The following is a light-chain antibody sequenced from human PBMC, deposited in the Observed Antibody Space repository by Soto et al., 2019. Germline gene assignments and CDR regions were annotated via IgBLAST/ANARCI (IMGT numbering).Light chain of an antibody. Sequence: EIVLTQSPATLSLSPGDRATLSCRASQSVSSYLAWYQQKPGQAPRLLIYDASNRAAGIPARFSGSGSGTDFTLTITSLEPEDFAVYYCQQRSNWRSSFGGGTKVEIK. V-gene: IGKV3-11*01. CDR3: QQRSNWRSS. J-gene: IGKJ4*01. CDR2: DAS. CDR1: QSVSSY.